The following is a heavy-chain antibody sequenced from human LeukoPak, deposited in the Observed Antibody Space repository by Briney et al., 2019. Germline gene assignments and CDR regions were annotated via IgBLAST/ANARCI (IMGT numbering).Heavy chain of an antibody. J-gene: IGHJ6*02. CDR3: ARGGDVLRYFDWLSSRYYYYGMDV. Sequence: GGSLRLSCAASGFTFSSYGMHWVRQAPGKGLEWVAVIWYDGSNKYYADSVKGRFIISRDNSKNTLYLQMNSLRAEDTAVYYCARGGDVLRYFDWLSSRYYYYGMDVWGQGTTVTVSS. V-gene: IGHV3-33*01. D-gene: IGHD3-9*01. CDR1: GFTFSSYG. CDR2: IWYDGSNK.